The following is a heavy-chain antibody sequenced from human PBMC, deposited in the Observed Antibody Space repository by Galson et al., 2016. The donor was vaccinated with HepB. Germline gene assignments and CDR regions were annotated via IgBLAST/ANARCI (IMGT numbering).Heavy chain of an antibody. D-gene: IGHD5-18*01. CDR2: IFASGDPT. J-gene: IGHJ4*02. CDR1: GFNFRNFA. CDR3: ASHPDTFDY. Sequence: SLRLSCAAAGFNFRNFAMSWVRQAPGKGLEWVSSIFASGDPTYYADSVKGRFTISRVNSKSTLYLQMNSLRAEDTAIYYCASHPDTFDYWAREPWSPSPQ. V-gene: IGHV3-23*01.